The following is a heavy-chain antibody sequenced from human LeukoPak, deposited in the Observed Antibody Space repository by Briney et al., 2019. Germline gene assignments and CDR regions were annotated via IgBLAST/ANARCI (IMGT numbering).Heavy chain of an antibody. CDR1: GGTFSSYA. CDR2: IIPIFGTA. J-gene: IGHJ4*02. V-gene: IGHV1-69*01. CDR3: ARGAGDIVVVPAAIPGYYFDY. Sequence: GSSVKVSCKASGGTFSSYAISWVRQAPGQGLEWMGGIIPIFGTANYAQKFQGRVTITADESTSTAYMELSSLRSEDTAVYYCARGAGDIVVVPAAIPGYYFDYWGQGTLVTVSS. D-gene: IGHD2-2*02.